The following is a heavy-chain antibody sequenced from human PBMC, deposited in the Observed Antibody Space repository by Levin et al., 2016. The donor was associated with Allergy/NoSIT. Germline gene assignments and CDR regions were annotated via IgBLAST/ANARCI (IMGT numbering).Heavy chain of an antibody. Sequence: VRQMPGKGLEWMGIINPGDSDTRYRQPFQGQFTISTDKSISTAYLQWSSLKASDSAMYYCARLYYYFSETFDAMDVWGQGTTVTVSS. V-gene: IGHV5-51*06. D-gene: IGHD3-10*01. CDR2: INPGDSDT. J-gene: IGHJ6*02. CDR3: ARLYYYFSETFDAMDV.